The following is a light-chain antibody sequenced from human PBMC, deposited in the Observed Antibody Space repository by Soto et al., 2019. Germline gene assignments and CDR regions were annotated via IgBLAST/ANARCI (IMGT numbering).Light chain of an antibody. CDR2: EVS. CDR3: SSYATGSALEGVV. J-gene: IGLJ2*01. V-gene: IGLV2-14*01. Sequence: QSALTQPASVSGSPGQSITISCTGTTSKGGGYNYVSWYQQHPGKAPKLIIYEVSYRPSGVSNRFSGSKSGSAASLTISGLQAEDEADYYCSSYATGSALEGVVFGGGTKLTVL. CDR1: TSKGGGYNY.